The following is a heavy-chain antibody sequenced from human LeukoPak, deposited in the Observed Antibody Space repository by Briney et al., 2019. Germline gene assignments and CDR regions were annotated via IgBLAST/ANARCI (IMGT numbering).Heavy chain of an antibody. D-gene: IGHD4-17*01. J-gene: IGHJ6*02. CDR2: IYPGDSDT. V-gene: IGHV5-51*01. CDR3: ARWDYGDYPPSDYYYGMDV. CDR1: GYSFPSYC. Sequence: GESLKISCQGSGYSFPSYCVCWVRQMPGKGLEWMGIIYPGDSDTRYSPSFQGQVTISADKSISTAYLQWSSLKASDTAMYYCARWDYGDYPPSDYYYGMDVWGQGTTVTVSS.